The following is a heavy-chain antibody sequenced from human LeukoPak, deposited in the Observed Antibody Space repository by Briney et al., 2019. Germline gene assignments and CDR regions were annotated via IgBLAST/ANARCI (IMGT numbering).Heavy chain of an antibody. Sequence: SVKVSCKASGGTFSRYAISWVRQAPGQGLEWMGGIIPIFGTANYAQKFQGRITITADDSTSTAYMELSSLRSEDTAVYYCARVYLKRDYYDSSAYFSFDYWGRGTLVTVSS. V-gene: IGHV1-69*13. CDR2: IIPIFGTA. CDR3: ARVYLKRDYYDSSAYFSFDY. CDR1: GGTFSRYA. J-gene: IGHJ4*02. D-gene: IGHD3-22*01.